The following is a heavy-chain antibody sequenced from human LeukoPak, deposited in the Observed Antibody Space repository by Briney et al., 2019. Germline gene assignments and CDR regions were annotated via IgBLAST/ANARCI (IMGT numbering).Heavy chain of an antibody. CDR1: GGTFSRHT. J-gene: IGHJ4*02. V-gene: IGHV1-69*13. Sequence: SVKVSCKASGGTFSRHTISWVRQSPGQGLEWMGGITPMFGTSNYAQKFRGRVTITADESTSTAYVELSSLRSEDTAVYYCASCIAARRGFDYWGQGTLVTVSS. CDR3: ASCIAARRGFDY. D-gene: IGHD6-6*01. CDR2: ITPMFGTS.